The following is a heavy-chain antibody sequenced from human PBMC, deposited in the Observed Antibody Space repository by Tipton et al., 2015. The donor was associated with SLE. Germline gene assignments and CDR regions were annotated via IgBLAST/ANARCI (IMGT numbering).Heavy chain of an antibody. CDR3: ARGGTYHDSSGNIDY. J-gene: IGHJ4*02. V-gene: IGHV4-61*08. Sequence: LRLSCTVSGDSISSAGNSWNWIRQPPGKGLEWIGYVYDIEFTNYNPSLKSRVTISLDTSKNQFSLKLSSVTAADTAVYYCARGGTYHDSSGNIDYGGQGTLVTASS. D-gene: IGHD3-22*01. CDR2: VYDIEFT. CDR1: GDSISSAGNS.